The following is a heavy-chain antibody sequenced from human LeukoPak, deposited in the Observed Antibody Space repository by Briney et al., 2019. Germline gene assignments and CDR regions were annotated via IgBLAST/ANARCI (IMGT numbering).Heavy chain of an antibody. CDR2: INPNSGGT. J-gene: IGHJ5*02. D-gene: IGHD3-10*01. Sequence: GASVKVSCKASGYTFTGYYMHWVRQAPGQGLEWMGWINPNSGGTNYAQKFQGRVTMTRDTSISTAYMELSRLRSDDTAVYYCARENYGSGSYWFDPWGQGTLVTVSS. CDR1: GYTFTGYY. V-gene: IGHV1-2*02. CDR3: ARENYGSGSYWFDP.